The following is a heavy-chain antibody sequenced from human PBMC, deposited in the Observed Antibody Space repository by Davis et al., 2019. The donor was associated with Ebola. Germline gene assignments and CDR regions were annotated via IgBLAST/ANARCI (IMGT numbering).Heavy chain of an antibody. V-gene: IGHV4-59*08. CDR2: IYYSGST. D-gene: IGHD6-13*01. Sequence: PQTLSPTCTLSAGSLSSYYWSWIRPPPGKGLEWIGYIYYSGSTNYNPSLKSRVTISVDTSKNQFSLKLSSVTAADTAVYYCARLSRYSSSPIDYWGQGTLVTVSS. J-gene: IGHJ4*02. CDR3: ARLSRYSSSPIDY. CDR1: AGSLSSYY.